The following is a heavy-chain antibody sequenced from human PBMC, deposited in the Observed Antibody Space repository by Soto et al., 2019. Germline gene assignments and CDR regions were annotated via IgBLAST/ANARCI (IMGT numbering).Heavy chain of an antibody. Sequence: EVQLVESGGGLVKPGGSLRLSCAASGFIFSSYTMNWVRQAPGKGLEWVSSISASSTYIYYADSLKGRFTISRDNAHNSLYLQVNSLRAEDTAVYYYARGWLRDPWMYWGQGTLVTVSS. CDR1: GFIFSSYT. J-gene: IGHJ4*02. CDR2: ISASSTYI. V-gene: IGHV3-21*01. CDR3: ARGWLRDPWMY. D-gene: IGHD5-12*01.